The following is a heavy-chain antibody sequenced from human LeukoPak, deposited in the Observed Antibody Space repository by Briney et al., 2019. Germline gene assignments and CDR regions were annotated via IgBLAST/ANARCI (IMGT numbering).Heavy chain of an antibody. V-gene: IGHV4-34*01. CDR1: GGSFSGYY. CDR2: INHSGSA. CDR3: ARVDDH. J-gene: IGHJ4*02. Sequence: SETLSPTCAVYGGSFSGYYWSCIRQPPGKGLEWIGEINHSGSANYNPSLKSRVTISVDTSKNQFSLKVSSVTAADTAVYYCARVDDHWGQGTLVTVSS.